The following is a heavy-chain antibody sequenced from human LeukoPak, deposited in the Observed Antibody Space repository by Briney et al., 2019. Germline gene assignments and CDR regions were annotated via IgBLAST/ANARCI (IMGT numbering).Heavy chain of an antibody. V-gene: IGHV7-4-1*02. CDR3: ARAGLTGSKVAFDV. J-gene: IGHJ3*01. CDR1: GYTFTSYP. D-gene: IGHD1-20*01. CDR2: INTDTGNP. Sequence: ASVKVSCKASGYTFTSYPMNWVRQAPGQGLEWMGWINTDTGNPTYAQGFTGRFVFSLDTSVSTAYLQITSLKAEDTAVYYCARAGLTGSKVAFDVXXQGXMVTVSS.